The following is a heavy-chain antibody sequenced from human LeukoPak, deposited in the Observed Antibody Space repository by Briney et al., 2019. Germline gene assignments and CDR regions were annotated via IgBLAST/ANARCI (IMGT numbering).Heavy chain of an antibody. CDR3: ARILTYYYDSSGYRFDY. J-gene: IGHJ4*02. Sequence: PSGTLSLPCAVYGGSLSGYYWGWIRQPPGKGLEGVGEINHSGSTNYNPSLKSRVTISVDTSKNQFSLKLSSVTAADTAVYYCARILTYYYDSSGYRFDYWGQGTPVTVSS. V-gene: IGHV4-34*01. CDR1: GGSLSGYY. CDR2: INHSGST. D-gene: IGHD3-22*01.